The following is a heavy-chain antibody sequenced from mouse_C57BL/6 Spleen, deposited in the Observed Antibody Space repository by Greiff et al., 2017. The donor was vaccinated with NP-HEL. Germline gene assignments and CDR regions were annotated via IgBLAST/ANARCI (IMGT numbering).Heavy chain of an antibody. Sequence: QVHVKQSGAELVRPGTSVKMSCKASGYTFTNYWIGWAKQRPGHGLEWIGDIYPGGGYTNYNEKFKGKATLTADKSSSTAYMQFSSLTSEDSAIYYCARTITTVVAPYYYAMDYWGQGTSVTVSS. CDR2: IYPGGGYT. CDR1: GYTFTNYW. J-gene: IGHJ4*01. D-gene: IGHD1-1*01. V-gene: IGHV1-63*01. CDR3: ARTITTVVAPYYYAMDY.